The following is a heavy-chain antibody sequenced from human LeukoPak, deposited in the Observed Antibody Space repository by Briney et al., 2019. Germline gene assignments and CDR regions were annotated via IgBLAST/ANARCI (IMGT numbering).Heavy chain of an antibody. CDR2: ITRSSRII. CDR1: GFTFSNFE. V-gene: IGHV3-48*03. CDR3: ARGSTFGGVISDF. Sequence: GGSLRLSCAASGFTFSNFEMNWVRQIPGKGLEWLSFITRSSRIIYYADSVKVRFTISRDNANNSLHLQMNSLRVEDTGIYFCARGSTFGGVISDFWGQGTLVTVSS. D-gene: IGHD3-16*02. J-gene: IGHJ4*02.